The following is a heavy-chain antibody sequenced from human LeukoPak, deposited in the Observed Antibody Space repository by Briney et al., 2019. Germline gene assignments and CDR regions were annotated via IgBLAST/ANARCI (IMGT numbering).Heavy chain of an antibody. D-gene: IGHD2-15*01. CDR1: GYTFTAIY. Sequence: ASVKVSCKASGYTFTAIYIHWVRQAPGQGLEWMGWINPNSGGTNYGQKFQARVTMTGDTSICTAYMELNSLRSDDTAVYYCARGAGFRGYSRYYMDVWGKGTTVTVSS. V-gene: IGHV1-2*02. CDR2: INPNSGGT. CDR3: ARGAGFRGYSRYYMDV. J-gene: IGHJ6*03.